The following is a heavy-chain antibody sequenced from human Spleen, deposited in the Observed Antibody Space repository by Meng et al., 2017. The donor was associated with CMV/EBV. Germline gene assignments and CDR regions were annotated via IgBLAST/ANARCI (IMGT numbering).Heavy chain of an antibody. J-gene: IGHJ4*02. CDR1: GITFSRYE. CDR2: ISSSDNSI. Sequence: GESLKISCAASGITFSRYEMNWVRQAPGKGLEWVSFISSSDNSIYYADSVQGRFTISRDNAKNSLYLQMDGLRAEGTAIYYCAIGHCRTTTCYTGEFWGQGTLVTVSS. CDR3: AIGHCRTTTCYTGEF. V-gene: IGHV3-48*03. D-gene: IGHD2-2*02.